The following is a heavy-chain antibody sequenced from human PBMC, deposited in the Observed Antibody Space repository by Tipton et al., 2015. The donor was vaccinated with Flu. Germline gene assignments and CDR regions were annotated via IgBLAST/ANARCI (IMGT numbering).Heavy chain of an antibody. Sequence: VQLVQSGAELKKPGESLKISCKASGYIFKNYWIGWVRQMPGKGLDWMGIIYAGDSDAKYNPSFRGQVTMSVDISINTAYLHWSSLKASDTAKYFCARHRNRYYFDSWGQGTLVTVSS. CDR1: GYIFKNYW. CDR2: IYAGDSDA. D-gene: IGHD1-14*01. CDR3: ARHRNRYYFDS. V-gene: IGHV5-51*03. J-gene: IGHJ4*03.